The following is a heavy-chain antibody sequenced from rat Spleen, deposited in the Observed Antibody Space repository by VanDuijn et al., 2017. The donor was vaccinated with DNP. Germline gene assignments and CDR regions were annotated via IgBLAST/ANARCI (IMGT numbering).Heavy chain of an antibody. CDR1: RFTFSDYN. J-gene: IGHJ4*01. CDR3: ARFMYTTDYYYPYYYAMDA. CDR2: ISSDGFTT. D-gene: IGHD1-6*01. V-gene: IGHV5-7*01. Sequence: EVQLVASGGGLVQPGRSLKLSCAASRFTFSDYNMAWVRQAPKKGLEWVATISSDGFTTNYRDSVKGRFTVSRDNAKSTLYLQMNSLKSEDTATYYCARFMYTTDYYYPYYYAMDAWGQGTSVTVSS.